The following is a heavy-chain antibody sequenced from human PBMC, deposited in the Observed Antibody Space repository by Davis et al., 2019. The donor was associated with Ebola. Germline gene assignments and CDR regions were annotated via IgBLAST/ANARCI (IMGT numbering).Heavy chain of an antibody. CDR2: ISYSGST. CDR3: ARGGGGNGYVL. V-gene: IGHV4-59*02. J-gene: IGHJ4*02. CDR1: GGSVSSYY. D-gene: IGHD5-18*01. Sequence: SETLSLTCTASGGSVSSYYWSWIRQPPGKGLEWIGYISYSGSTNYNPSLKSRVTISIDASRNQFSLKLSSVTAADTAVYFCARGGGGNGYVLWGQGTLVTVSS.